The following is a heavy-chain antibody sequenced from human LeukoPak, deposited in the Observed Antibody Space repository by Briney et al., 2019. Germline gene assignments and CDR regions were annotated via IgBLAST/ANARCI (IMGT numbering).Heavy chain of an antibody. V-gene: IGHV3-23*01. D-gene: IGHD5-12*01. Sequence: GGSLRLSCAASGFTFSSYAMSWVRQAPGKGLEWVSGIRDGGGSTYYADSVKGRFTTSRDNSKNTLYLQMNSLRAEDAAIYYCAKDLRGYSGYGYFDYWGQGTLVTVSS. CDR1: GFTFSSYA. J-gene: IGHJ4*02. CDR2: IRDGGGST. CDR3: AKDLRGYSGYGYFDY.